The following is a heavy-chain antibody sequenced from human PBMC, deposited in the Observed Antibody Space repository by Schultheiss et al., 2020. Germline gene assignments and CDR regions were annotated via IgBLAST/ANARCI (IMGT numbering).Heavy chain of an antibody. CDR2: IYYSGST. J-gene: IGHJ4*02. CDR3: ASETWYYYDSSGPPGDY. Sequence: SQTLSLTCTVSGGSISSSSYYWGWIRQPPGKGLEWIGSIYYSGSTYYNPSLKSRVTISVDTSKNQFSLKLSSVTAADTAVYYCASETWYYYDSSGPPGDYWGQGKQVTVSS. V-gene: IGHV4-39*07. CDR1: GGSISSSSYY. D-gene: IGHD3-22*01.